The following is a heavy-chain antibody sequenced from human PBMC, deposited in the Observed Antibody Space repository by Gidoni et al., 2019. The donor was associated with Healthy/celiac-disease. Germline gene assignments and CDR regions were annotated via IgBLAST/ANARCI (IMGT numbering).Heavy chain of an antibody. V-gene: IGHV1-69*02. Sequence: QVQLVHSGAEVKKPGSSVKVSCKASGGTFSSYTISWVRQAPGQGLEWMGRIIPILGIANYAQKFQGRVTITADKSTSTAYMELSSLRSEDTAVYYCARADLGYCSSTSCHTHDAFDIWGQGTMVTVSS. CDR2: IIPILGIA. D-gene: IGHD2-2*01. CDR1: GGTFSSYT. J-gene: IGHJ3*02. CDR3: ARADLGYCSSTSCHTHDAFDI.